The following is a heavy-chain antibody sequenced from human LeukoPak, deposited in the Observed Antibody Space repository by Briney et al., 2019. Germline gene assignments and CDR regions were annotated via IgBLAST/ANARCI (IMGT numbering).Heavy chain of an antibody. V-gene: IGHV3-48*02. D-gene: IGHD5-24*01. CDR3: ARNAYNYGGFDY. J-gene: IGHJ4*02. Sequence: GGSLRLSCAASGFTFSSYSMNWVRQAPGKGLEWVSYISSSGTTIYYADSVKGRFTISRDNARNSLYLQMNSLRDEDTAVYYCARNAYNYGGFDYWGLGTLVTVSS. CDR2: ISSSGTTI. CDR1: GFTFSSYS.